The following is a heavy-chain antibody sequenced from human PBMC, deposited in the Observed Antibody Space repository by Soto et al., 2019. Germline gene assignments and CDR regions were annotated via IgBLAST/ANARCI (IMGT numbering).Heavy chain of an antibody. CDR3: ARATVAGDPGYYGMDV. J-gene: IGHJ6*02. CDR2: IIPIFGTA. Sequence: SVKVSCKASGGTFSSYAISWVRQAPGQGLEWMGGIIPIFGTANYAQKFQGRVTITADESTSTAYMELSSLRSEDTAVYYCARATVAGDPGYYGMDVWGQGTTVTVS. D-gene: IGHD6-19*01. CDR1: GGTFSSYA. V-gene: IGHV1-69*13.